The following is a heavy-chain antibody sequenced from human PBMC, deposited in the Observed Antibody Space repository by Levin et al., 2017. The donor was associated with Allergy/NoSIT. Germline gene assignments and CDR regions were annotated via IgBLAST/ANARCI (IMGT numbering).Heavy chain of an antibody. CDR2: IGTAGDT. CDR3: ARGPGLFPHWYFDR. CDR1: GFTFSSYD. D-gene: IGHD3-10*01. J-gene: IGHJ2*01. Sequence: GESLKISCAASGFTFSSYDMHWVRQATGKGLEWVSAIGTAGDTYYPGSVKGRFTISRENAKNSLYLQMNSLRAGDTAVYYCARGPGLFPHWYFDRWGRGTLVTVSS. V-gene: IGHV3-13*04.